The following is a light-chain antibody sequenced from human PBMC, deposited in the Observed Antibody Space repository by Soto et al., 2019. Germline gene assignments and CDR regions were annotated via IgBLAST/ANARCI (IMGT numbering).Light chain of an antibody. CDR1: SSDVGSYNL. CDR2: EAT. J-gene: IGLJ2*01. Sequence: QSALTQPASVSGSPGQSITISCTGTSSDVGSYNLVSWYRQHPGKAPKLMIYEATKRPSGVSNRFSGSKSGNTASLTISGLQAEDEADYYCCSYAGSGTYVSFGGGTKVTVL. CDR3: CSYAGSGTYVS. V-gene: IGLV2-23*01.